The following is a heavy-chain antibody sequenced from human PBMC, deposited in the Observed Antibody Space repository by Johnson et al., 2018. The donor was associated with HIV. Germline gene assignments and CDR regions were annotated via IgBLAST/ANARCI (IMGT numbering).Heavy chain of an antibody. D-gene: IGHD6-13*01. CDR2: ISYDGSNK. CDR3: VKGIDSSSWYEGGGDAFDI. J-gene: IGHJ3*02. V-gene: IGHV3-30-3*01. CDR1: GFTFSSYA. Sequence: HVQLVEFGGGVVQPGRSLRLSCAASGFTFSSYAMHWVRQAPGKGLEWVAVISYDGSNKYYADSVKGRFTISRDNSKTTLYLQMNSLRAEDTAVYYCVKGIDSSSWYEGGGDAFDIWGQGTMVTVSS.